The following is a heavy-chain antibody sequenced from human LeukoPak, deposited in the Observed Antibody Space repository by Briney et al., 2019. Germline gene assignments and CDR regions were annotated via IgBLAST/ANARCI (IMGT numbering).Heavy chain of an antibody. CDR1: GFTFDDYA. D-gene: IGHD3-3*01. CDR2: ISWNSGSI. CDR3: AKDSVGYDFWSGYYPPSYYGMDV. V-gene: IGHV3-9*01. J-gene: IGHJ6*02. Sequence: AGGSLRLSCAASGFTFDDYAMHCVRQAPGKGLEWVSGISWNSGSIGYADSVKGRFTISRDNAKNSLYLQMNSLRAEDTALYYCAKDSVGYDFWSGYYPPSYYGMDVWGQGTTVTVSS.